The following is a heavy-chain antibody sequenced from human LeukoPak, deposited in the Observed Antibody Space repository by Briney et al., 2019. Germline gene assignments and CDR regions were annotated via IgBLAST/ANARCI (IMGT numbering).Heavy chain of an antibody. CDR2: IYTSGTT. J-gene: IGHJ5*02. V-gene: IGHV4-4*07. D-gene: IGHD3-10*01. CDR3: ARDDYRGVTNFDP. Sequence: SETLSLTCTVSGGSMSSNFWSWIRQPAGKGLEWIGRIYTSGTTNYNPSLQSRVTMSVDTSKNQLSLQLTSVTAADTAVYYCARDDYRGVTNFDPWGQGTLVTVSS. CDR1: GGSMSSNF.